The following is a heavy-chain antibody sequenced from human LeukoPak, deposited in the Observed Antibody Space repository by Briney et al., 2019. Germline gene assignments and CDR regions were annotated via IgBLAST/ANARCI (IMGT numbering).Heavy chain of an antibody. J-gene: IGHJ5*02. D-gene: IGHD6-19*01. Sequence: GASVKVSCKASGYTFTGYYIHWVRQAPGQGLEWMGWISPNSGGTKYAQEFQDRVTMTRDTSISTAYMELSRLRSDDTGVYYCAREKQWLVSFFDPWGHGTLVTVSS. CDR3: AREKQWLVSFFDP. CDR2: ISPNSGGT. CDR1: GYTFTGYY. V-gene: IGHV1-2*02.